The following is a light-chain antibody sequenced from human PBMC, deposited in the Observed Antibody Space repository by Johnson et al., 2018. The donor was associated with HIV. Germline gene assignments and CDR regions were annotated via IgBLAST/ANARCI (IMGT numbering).Light chain of an antibody. CDR2: DTY. V-gene: IGLV1-51*01. CDR1: SSNIGNNY. CDR3: ATWDRSLTIGSV. Sequence: QSLLTQPPSVSAAPGREVTISCSGSSSNIGNNYISWYQQLPRTAPKLLIYDTYKRPSGIPDRFSGSKSGTSAALGITGLPTGDEADYYCATWDRSLTIGSVFGTGTKVTVL. J-gene: IGLJ1*01.